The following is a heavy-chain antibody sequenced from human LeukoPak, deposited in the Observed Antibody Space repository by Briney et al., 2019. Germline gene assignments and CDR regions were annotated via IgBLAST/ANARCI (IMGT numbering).Heavy chain of an antibody. CDR3: TRSVDY. V-gene: IGHV3-74*01. CDR1: GFTFSSNW. J-gene: IGHJ4*02. Sequence: GSLRLSCAASGFTFSSNWMHWVRQVPGKGLVWVSRISGDGSTIDYADSVRARFTISRDNAKNTVYLQMNSLRAEDTAVYYCTRSVDYWGQGTLVTVSP. CDR2: ISGDGSTI.